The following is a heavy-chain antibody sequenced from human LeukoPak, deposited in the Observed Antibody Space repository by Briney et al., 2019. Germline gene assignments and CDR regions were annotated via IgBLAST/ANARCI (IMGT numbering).Heavy chain of an antibody. V-gene: IGHV3-13*01. D-gene: IGHD6-13*01. Sequence: GGSLRLSCAASGFTFSNYDMHWVRQGTGKGLEWVSAIGTAGDTYYLGSVKGRFTISRDNSKNSLYLQMNSLRAEDTAVYYCARDHDSSSWYYFDYWGQGTLVTVSS. J-gene: IGHJ4*02. CDR1: GFTFSNYD. CDR2: IGTAGDT. CDR3: ARDHDSSSWYYFDY.